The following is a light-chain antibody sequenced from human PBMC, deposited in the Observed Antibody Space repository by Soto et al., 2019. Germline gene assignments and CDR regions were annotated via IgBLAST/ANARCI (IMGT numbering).Light chain of an antibody. Sequence: EIVLTQSPGTLSLSPGERATLSCRASQSVSSSYLAWYQQKPGQAPRLLIYGASSRATGIPDRFSGSDSGTDFTLTISRLEPEDFAVYFCQHYGRSSWTFGQGTKVEIK. J-gene: IGKJ1*01. CDR1: QSVSSSY. CDR3: QHYGRSSWT. V-gene: IGKV3-20*01. CDR2: GAS.